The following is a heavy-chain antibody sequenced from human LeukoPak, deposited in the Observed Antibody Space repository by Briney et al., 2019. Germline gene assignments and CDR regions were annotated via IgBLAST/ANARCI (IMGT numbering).Heavy chain of an antibody. J-gene: IGHJ3*02. V-gene: IGHV3-30-3*01. CDR1: GLTFNRYA. Sequence: GGSLRLSCAASGLTFNRYAMHWVRQAPGEGLEWVALVSHIESHNKQYADSVRGRFTISRDNSKNTLHLQMDSLRAADTALYFCATEGDSSGHAGAFDIWGQGTMVTVSS. CDR2: VSHIESHNK. CDR3: ATEGDSSGHAGAFDI. D-gene: IGHD3-22*01.